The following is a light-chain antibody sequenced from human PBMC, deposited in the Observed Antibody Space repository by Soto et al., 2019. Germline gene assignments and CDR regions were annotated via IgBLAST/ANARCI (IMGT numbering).Light chain of an antibody. CDR2: RAS. J-gene: IGKJ1*01. V-gene: IGKV3D-7*01. CDR3: QQYHNLWT. CDR1: QSVSSSY. Sequence: EIVLTQSPATLSLSPGERATLSCRASQSVSSSYLAWYQQKPGQAPRLLIYRASTRATGTPARFSGSGSGTEFTLTITSLQSEDFALYYCQQYHNLWTFGQGTKV.